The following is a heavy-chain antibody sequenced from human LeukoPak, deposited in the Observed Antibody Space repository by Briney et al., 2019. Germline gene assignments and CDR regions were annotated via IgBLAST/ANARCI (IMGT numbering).Heavy chain of an antibody. CDR2: ISTYNGNT. D-gene: IGHD1-14*01. CDR3: ARDHVITGGWPSRIGY. J-gene: IGHJ4*02. Sequence: ASVKVSCKASGYTFTSYSISWVRQAPGQGLEWMGWISTYNGNTNYAQKLQGRVTMTTDTSRSTAYMELRSLRSDDTAVYYCARDHVITGGWPSRIGYWGQGTLVTVSS. V-gene: IGHV1-18*01. CDR1: GYTFTSYS.